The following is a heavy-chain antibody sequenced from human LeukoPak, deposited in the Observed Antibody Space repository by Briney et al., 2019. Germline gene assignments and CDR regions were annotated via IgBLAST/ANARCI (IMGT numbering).Heavy chain of an antibody. J-gene: IGHJ4*02. D-gene: IGHD6-19*01. CDR3: ARDRGDSSTSWNY. CDR2: VKPDGSET. V-gene: IGHV3-7*01. Sequence: PGGSLRLSCAASGFTFRTYWMSWVRQAPGKGLEGVANVKPDGSETKYVDSVKGRFTVSRDNAQSSLYLQMNSLRAEDTAVYYCARDRGDSSTSWNYWGQGTLVTVSS. CDR1: GFTFRTYW.